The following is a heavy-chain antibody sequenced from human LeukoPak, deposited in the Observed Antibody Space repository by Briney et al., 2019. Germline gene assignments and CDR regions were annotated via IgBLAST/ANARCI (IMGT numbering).Heavy chain of an antibody. CDR2: INPSGGST. J-gene: IGHJ4*02. CDR1: GGTFSSYA. V-gene: IGHV1-46*01. D-gene: IGHD3-3*01. CDR3: VTSYDFWSGYYRGGGFDY. Sequence: ASVKVSCKASGGTFSSYAISWVRQAPGQGLEWMGIINPSGGSTSYAQKFQGRVTMTRDTSTSTVYMELSSLRSEDTAVYYCVTSYDFWSGYYRGGGFDYWGQGTLVTVSS.